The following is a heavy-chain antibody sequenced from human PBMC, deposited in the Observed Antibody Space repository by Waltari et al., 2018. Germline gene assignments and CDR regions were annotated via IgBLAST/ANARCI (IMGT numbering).Heavy chain of an antibody. J-gene: IGHJ4*02. D-gene: IGHD1-26*01. CDR1: GGSFSDYY. Sequence: QVQLHQGGAGLLKPSETLSLTCVVYGGSFSDYYWSWIRQPPGKGLDWLGEIKQSGLTNYNPSVKSRATMSLDTSKNQFSLKLSSLTAADTAVYYCAGGTASAWELGHSWGQGTLVTVSS. CDR3: AGGTASAWELGHS. CDR2: IKQSGLT. V-gene: IGHV4-34*01.